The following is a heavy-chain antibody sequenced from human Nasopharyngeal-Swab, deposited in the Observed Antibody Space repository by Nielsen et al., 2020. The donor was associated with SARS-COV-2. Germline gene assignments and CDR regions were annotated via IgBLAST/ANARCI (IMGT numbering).Heavy chain of an antibody. D-gene: IGHD2-2*01. CDR1: GFTFDDYG. CDR2: INWNGGST. V-gene: IGHV3-20*04. J-gene: IGHJ4*02. CDR3: ARGHSRGSTSCYAD. Sequence: GESLKISCAASGFTFDDYGMSWVRQAPGKGLEWVSGINWNGGSTGYADSVKGRFTISRDNAKNSLYLQMYSLRAEDTALYYCARGHSRGSTSCYADWGQGTLVTVSS.